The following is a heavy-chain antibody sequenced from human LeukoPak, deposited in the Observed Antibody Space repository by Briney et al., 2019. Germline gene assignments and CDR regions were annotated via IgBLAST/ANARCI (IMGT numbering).Heavy chain of an antibody. CDR2: ITGSAGST. J-gene: IGHJ4*02. D-gene: IGHD3-22*01. CDR3: AKSSYYDSSGYYREYYFDY. Sequence: PGGSLRLSCAASGFTFSYYSMSWVRQAPGKGLEWVSGITGSAGSTHYADSVKGRFTISRDNTKNTLHLQMNSLRAEDTAIYYCAKSSYYDSSGYYREYYFDYWGQGTLVTVSS. CDR1: GFTFSYYS. V-gene: IGHV3-23*01.